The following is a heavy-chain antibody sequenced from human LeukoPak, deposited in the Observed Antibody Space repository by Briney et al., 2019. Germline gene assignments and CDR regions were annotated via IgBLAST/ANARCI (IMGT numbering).Heavy chain of an antibody. V-gene: IGHV1-46*01. CDR1: GYTFTSYY. J-gene: IGHJ4*02. CDR3: AREGAAAGFDY. D-gene: IGHD6-13*01. Sequence: ASVKVSCKASGYTFTSYYMHWVRQAPGQGLEWMGIINPSGGSTSYAQKFQGRVTMTRDMSTSTVYMELSGLGSEDTAVYYCAREGAAAGFDYWGQGTLVTVSS. CDR2: INPSGGST.